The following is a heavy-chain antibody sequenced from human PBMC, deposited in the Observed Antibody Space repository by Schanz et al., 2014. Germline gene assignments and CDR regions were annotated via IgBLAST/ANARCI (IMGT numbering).Heavy chain of an antibody. CDR3: ARYSLAVAGGYFDY. D-gene: IGHD6-19*01. Sequence: QVQLQQWGAGLLKPSETLSLTCAAFGGSFSGYYWSWIRQPPGRELEWIGEINHTGSTNYNPSLKSRVTISIDTSKNQFSPKRRSATAADTAVYYCARYSLAVAGGYFDYWGQGTLVTVSS. CDR2: INHTGST. V-gene: IGHV4-34*01. J-gene: IGHJ4*02. CDR1: GGSFSGYY.